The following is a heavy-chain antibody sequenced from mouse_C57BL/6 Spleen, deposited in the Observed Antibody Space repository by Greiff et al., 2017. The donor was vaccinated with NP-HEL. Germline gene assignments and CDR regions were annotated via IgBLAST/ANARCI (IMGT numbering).Heavy chain of an antibody. D-gene: IGHD1-1*01. CDR2: IHPNSGST. V-gene: IGHV1-64*01. J-gene: IGHJ4*01. CDR3: ARYSSPLYYAMDY. Sequence: QVQLQQPGAELVKPGASVKLSCKASGYTFTSYWMHWVKQRPGQGLEWIGMIHPNSGSTNYNEKFKSKATLTVDKSSSTAYMQLSSLTSEDSAVYYCARYSSPLYYAMDYWGQGTSVTVSS. CDR1: GYTFTSYW.